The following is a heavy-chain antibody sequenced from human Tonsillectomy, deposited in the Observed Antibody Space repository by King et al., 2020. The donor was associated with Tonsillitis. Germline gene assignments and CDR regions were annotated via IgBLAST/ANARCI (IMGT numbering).Heavy chain of an antibody. J-gene: IGHJ4*02. D-gene: IGHD3-10*01. CDR3: ARFGDLTLFDY. CDR2: ISYDGSDK. CDR1: GFTFSNYA. Sequence: VQLVESGGGVVQPGRSLRLSCAASGFTFSNYAMHWVRQAPGEGLEWVSIISYDGSDKNYADPVKGRFTISRDNSKNTVSLQMNSLRGEDTAVYYCARFGDLTLFDYWGQGALVTVSS. V-gene: IGHV3-30-3*01.